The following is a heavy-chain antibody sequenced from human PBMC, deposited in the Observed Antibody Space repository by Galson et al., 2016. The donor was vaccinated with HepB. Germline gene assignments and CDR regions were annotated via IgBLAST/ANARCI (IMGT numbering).Heavy chain of an antibody. CDR1: GYIFTDFA. CDR2: INAANGNT. V-gene: IGHV1-3*01. D-gene: IGHD3-22*01. J-gene: IGHJ4*02. CDR3: ARGWLSGY. Sequence: SVKVSCKASGYIFTDFAINWVRQAPGQRPEWMGWINAANGNTKYSQKFQDRVTITRDTSTNIAYMELSSLRSEDTAVYYCARGWLSGYWGQGTLVTVSS.